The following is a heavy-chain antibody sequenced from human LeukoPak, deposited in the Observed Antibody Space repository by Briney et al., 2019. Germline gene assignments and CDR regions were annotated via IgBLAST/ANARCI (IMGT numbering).Heavy chain of an antibody. CDR1: GFTFSSYG. CDR3: ATPLTEYSSSWYYFDY. CDR2: ISGSGGST. Sequence: GSLRLSCAASGFTFSSYGMSWVRQAPGKGLEWVSAISGSGGSTCYADSVKGRFTISRDNSKNTLYLQMNSLRAEDTAVYYCATPLTEYSSSWYYFDYWGQGTLVTVSS. D-gene: IGHD6-13*01. V-gene: IGHV3-23*01. J-gene: IGHJ4*02.